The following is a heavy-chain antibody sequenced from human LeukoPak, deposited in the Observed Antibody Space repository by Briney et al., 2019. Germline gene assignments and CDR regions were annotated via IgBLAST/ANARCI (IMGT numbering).Heavy chain of an antibody. J-gene: IGHJ4*02. CDR2: TDWDDDK. V-gene: IGHV2-70*11. D-gene: IGHD6-19*01. CDR1: GFSLTTSGMC. Sequence: SGPALVKPTQTLTLTCTFSGFSLTTSGMCVSWIRQPPGKALEWLARTDWDDDKYYSTSLKTRLTISKDTSKNQVVLTMTNMDPVDTATYYCARTSRGSGWSNFDSWGQGTLVTVSS. CDR3: ARTSRGSGWSNFDS.